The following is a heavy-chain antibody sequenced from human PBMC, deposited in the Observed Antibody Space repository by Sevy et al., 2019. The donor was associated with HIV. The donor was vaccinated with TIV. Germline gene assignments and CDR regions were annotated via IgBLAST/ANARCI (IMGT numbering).Heavy chain of an antibody. J-gene: IGHJ4*02. CDR1: GFNFRNYS. V-gene: IGHV3-48*02. D-gene: IGHD2-15*01. CDR2: ISIGSGTI. Sequence: GGSLRLSCAASGFNFRNYSMTWVRQAPGKGLDWVSYISIGSGTIQYADSVKDRFTISRDNAKNSLFLQMNSLRDEDTALYYCARPYCSGDDCYSELDYWGQGILVTVSS. CDR3: ARPYCSGDDCYSELDY.